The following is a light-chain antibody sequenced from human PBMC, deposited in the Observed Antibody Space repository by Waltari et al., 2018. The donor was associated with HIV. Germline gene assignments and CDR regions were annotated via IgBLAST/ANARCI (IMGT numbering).Light chain of an antibody. J-gene: IGKJ3*01. CDR1: QSITDNY. V-gene: IGKV3-20*01. CDR2: GAS. Sequence: IVLTQSPGTLSVSPGERATLSCRASQSITDNYIAWYRQRPGQSPSLLIYGASSRATGVPNRFSGSGSGTDFTLTISGLEPGDFAIYYCQQYGASPFTFGPGTKVEIE. CDR3: QQYGASPFT.